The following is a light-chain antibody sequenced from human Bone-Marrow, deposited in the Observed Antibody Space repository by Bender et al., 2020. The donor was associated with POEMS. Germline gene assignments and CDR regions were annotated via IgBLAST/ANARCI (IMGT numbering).Light chain of an antibody. CDR1: PLPKQY. CDR3: QSADSGGNSWV. J-gene: IGLJ3*02. CDR2: KDS. Sequence: SDELTQPPSVSVSPGQTARITCSGDPLPKQYAYWYQQKPGQAPVLVMYKDSERPSGIPERFSGSTSGTTVTLTISGVQAEDEADYYCQSADSGGNSWVFGGGTQLTVL. V-gene: IGLV3-25*03.